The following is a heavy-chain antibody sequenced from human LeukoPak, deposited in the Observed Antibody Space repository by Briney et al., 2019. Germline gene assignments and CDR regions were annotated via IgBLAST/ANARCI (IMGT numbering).Heavy chain of an antibody. D-gene: IGHD3-22*01. Sequence: GGSLRLSCAAARFTFSSYAMSWVRQAPGKGLEWVSAISGSGGSTYYADSVKGRFTISRDNSKNTLYLQMNSLRAEDTAVYYCAKGEYYYDSSGYYFDYWGQGTLVTVSS. CDR1: RFTFSSYA. CDR3: AKGEYYYDSSGYYFDY. V-gene: IGHV3-23*01. J-gene: IGHJ4*02. CDR2: ISGSGGST.